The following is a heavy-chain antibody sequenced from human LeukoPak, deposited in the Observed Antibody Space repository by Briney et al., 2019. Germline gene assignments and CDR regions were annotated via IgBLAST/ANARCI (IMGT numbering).Heavy chain of an antibody. J-gene: IGHJ6*04. CDR2: ISSSGSTI. V-gene: IGHV3-48*03. CDR1: GFTFSSYE. CDR3: ARVIAAAAYYYGMDV. Sequence: GGSLRLSCAASGFTFSSYEMNWVRQAPGKGLEWVSYISSSGSTIYYADSVKGRFTISRDNAKNSLYLQMNSLRAEDTAVHYCARVIAAAAYYYGMDVWGKGTTVTVSS. D-gene: IGHD6-13*01.